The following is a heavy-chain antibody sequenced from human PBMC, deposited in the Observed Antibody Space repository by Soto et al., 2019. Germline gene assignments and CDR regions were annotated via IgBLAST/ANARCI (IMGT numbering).Heavy chain of an antibody. CDR1: GFTFSSYS. Sequence: GGSLRLSCAASGFTFSSYSMNWVRQAPGKGLEWVSSISSSSSYIYYADSVKGRFTISRDNAKNSLYLQMNSLRAEDTAVYYCARDPTIFGVVRTFDYWGQGTLVTVSS. V-gene: IGHV3-21*01. CDR3: ARDPTIFGVVRTFDY. CDR2: ISSSSSYI. J-gene: IGHJ4*02. D-gene: IGHD3-3*01.